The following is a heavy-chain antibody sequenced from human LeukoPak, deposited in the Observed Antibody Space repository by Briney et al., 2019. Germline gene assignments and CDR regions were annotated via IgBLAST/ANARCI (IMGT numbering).Heavy chain of an antibody. CDR1: GDSISGYF. CDR2: MHADGDS. J-gene: IGHJ4*02. D-gene: IGHD2-15*01. CDR3: ARAPSGCGGTCAFDS. V-gene: IGHV4-4*07. Sequence: SETLSLTCTVSGDSISGYFWSWIRQPAGKGLEWSGRMHADGDSNYNPSLKSRITLSFDTPENQFSLTLTSVTAADTAVYFCARAPSGCGGTCAFDSWGQGTLVTVSS.